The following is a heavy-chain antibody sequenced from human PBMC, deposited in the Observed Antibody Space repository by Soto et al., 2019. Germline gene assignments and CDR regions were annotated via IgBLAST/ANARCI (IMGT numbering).Heavy chain of an antibody. Sequence: PGGSLRLSCAASGFTFSSYGMHWVRQAPGKGLEWVAVIWYDGSNKYYADSVKGRFTISRDNSKNTLYLQMNSLRAEDTAVYYCARETNVWGSYRYTGAFDIWGQGTMVTVSS. CDR2: IWYDGSNK. CDR3: ARETNVWGSYRYTGAFDI. J-gene: IGHJ3*02. D-gene: IGHD3-16*02. V-gene: IGHV3-33*01. CDR1: GFTFSSYG.